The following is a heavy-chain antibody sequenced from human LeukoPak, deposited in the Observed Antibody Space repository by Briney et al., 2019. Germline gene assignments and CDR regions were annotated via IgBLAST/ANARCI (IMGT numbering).Heavy chain of an antibody. CDR2: INPNSGGT. CDR1: GYTFTGYY. Sequence: ASVKVSCKASGYTFTGYYMHWVRQSPGQGLEWMGWINPNSGGTNYAQKFQGRVTMTRDTSISTAYMELSRLRSDDTAVYYCARGGSTVYSNAFGDFDFWGQGPLVTVSS. J-gene: IGHJ4*02. V-gene: IGHV1-2*02. D-gene: IGHD3-16*01. CDR3: ARGGSTVYSNAFGDFDF.